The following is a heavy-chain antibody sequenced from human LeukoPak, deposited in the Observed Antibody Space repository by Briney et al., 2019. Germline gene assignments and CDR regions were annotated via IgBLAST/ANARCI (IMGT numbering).Heavy chain of an antibody. CDR2: IYHSGST. Sequence: SETLSLTCAVSGGSISSSNWWSWVRQPPGKGLEWIGEIYHSGSTNYNPSLKSRVTISVDKSKNQFSLKLSSVTAADTAVYYCARGSIAVAGDVSYYMDVWGKGTTVTVSS. J-gene: IGHJ6*03. V-gene: IGHV4-4*02. CDR1: GGSISSSNW. D-gene: IGHD6-19*01. CDR3: ARGSIAVAGDVSYYMDV.